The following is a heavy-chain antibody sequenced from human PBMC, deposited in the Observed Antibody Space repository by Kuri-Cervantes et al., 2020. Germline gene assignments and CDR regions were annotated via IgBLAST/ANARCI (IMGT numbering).Heavy chain of an antibody. CDR1: GFTFGSFH. CDR2: INEAGTDT. Sequence: GQSLKISCAASGFTFGSFHMAWVRQAPGKGLEWVANINEAGTDTYYVDSVRGRFTISRDNAKNSLYLQMNSLRAEDTAVYYCARSEAVVITFYYYYYMDVWGKGTTVTVSS. D-gene: IGHD3-22*01. J-gene: IGHJ6*03. V-gene: IGHV3-7*01. CDR3: ARSEAVVITFYYYYYMDV.